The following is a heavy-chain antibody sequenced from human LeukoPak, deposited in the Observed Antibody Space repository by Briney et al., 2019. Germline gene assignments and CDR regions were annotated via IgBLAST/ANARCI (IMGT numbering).Heavy chain of an antibody. V-gene: IGHV3-23*01. D-gene: IGHD3-22*01. Sequence: PGGSLRLSCAASGFTFSSSAMSWVRQAPGKGLEWVSVISSSGGSTYYADSVKGRFTISRDNSKNTLYLHMDSLRAEDTALYYCAKHSGFHVYYGMDAWGQGTTVTVSS. CDR2: ISSSGGST. CDR3: AKHSGFHVYYGMDA. CDR1: GFTFSSSA. J-gene: IGHJ6*02.